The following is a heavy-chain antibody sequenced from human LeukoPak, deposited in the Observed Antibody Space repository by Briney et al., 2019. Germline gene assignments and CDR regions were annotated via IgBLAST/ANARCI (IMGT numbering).Heavy chain of an antibody. V-gene: IGHV1-2*02. CDR2: LTPNSGGT. CDR3: ARGSDSGEEIYDILTGYYTPHYYYYGMDV. Sequence: ASVKVSCKSSGYTFTGYYMRWVRQAPGQGLEWIGCLTPNSGGTNYAQKFQGRVTMTMDTSISTAYMELSRLRSDDTAVYYCARGSDSGEEIYDILTGYYTPHYYYYGMDVWGQGTTVTVSS. J-gene: IGHJ6*02. D-gene: IGHD3-9*01. CDR1: GYTFTGYY.